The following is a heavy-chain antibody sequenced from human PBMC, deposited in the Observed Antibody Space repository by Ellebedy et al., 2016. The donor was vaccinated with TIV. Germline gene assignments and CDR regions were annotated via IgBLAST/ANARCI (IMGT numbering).Heavy chain of an antibody. CDR1: GFTFSNYG. V-gene: IGHV3-30*03. CDR3: ARDGRNCRSPSCYPDSHSDF. CDR2: ISHDVRNK. D-gene: IGHD2-2*01. J-gene: IGHJ2*01. Sequence: GGSLRLXXAASGFTFSNYGIHWVRQAPGKGLEWVTVISHDVRNKYSADSVKGRFSIYRDNFKNMVYLQMDSLRTDDTAVYFCARDGRNCRSPSCYPDSHSDFWGRGTLVTVSS.